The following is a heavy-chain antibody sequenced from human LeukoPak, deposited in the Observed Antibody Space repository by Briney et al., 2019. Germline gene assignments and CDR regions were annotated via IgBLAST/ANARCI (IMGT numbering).Heavy chain of an antibody. D-gene: IGHD3-3*01. CDR2: ISAYNGNT. J-gene: IGHJ4*02. CDR3: ARVARSGYYTDY. Sequence: ASVKVSCKASGYTFTSYDISWVRQAPGQGLEWMGWISAYNGNTNYAQKLQGRVTMTTDTSTSTAYMKLRSLRSDDTAVYYWARVARSGYYTDYWGQGTLVTVSS. CDR1: GYTFTSYD. V-gene: IGHV1-18*01.